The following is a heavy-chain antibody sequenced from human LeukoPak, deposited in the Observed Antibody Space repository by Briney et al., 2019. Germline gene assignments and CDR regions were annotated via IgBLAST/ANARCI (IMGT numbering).Heavy chain of an antibody. D-gene: IGHD3-16*02. CDR3: AKSSDYDYVCGSYRRPDY. CDR1: GFTFSSYA. V-gene: IGHV3-23*01. J-gene: IGHJ4*02. CDR2: ISGSGGST. Sequence: GGSLRLSCAASGFTFSSYAMSWVRQAPGKGLEWVSAISGSGGSTYYADSVKGRFTISRDNSKNTLYLQMNSLRAEDTAVYYCAKSSDYDYVCGSYRRPDYWGQGTLVTVSS.